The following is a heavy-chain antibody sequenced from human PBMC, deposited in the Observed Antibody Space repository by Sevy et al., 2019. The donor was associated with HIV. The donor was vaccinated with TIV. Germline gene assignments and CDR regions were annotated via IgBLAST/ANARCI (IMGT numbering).Heavy chain of an antibody. D-gene: IGHD1-26*01. CDR1: GFTFSSYG. Sequence: GGSLRLSCAASGFTFSSYGMHWVRQAPGKGLEWVAVIWYDGSNKYYADSVKGRFTISRDNSKNTLYLQMNSLRAEDTAVYYCASALVGATYVMPYWGQGTLVTVSS. V-gene: IGHV3-33*08. CDR2: IWYDGSNK. J-gene: IGHJ4*02. CDR3: ASALVGATYVMPY.